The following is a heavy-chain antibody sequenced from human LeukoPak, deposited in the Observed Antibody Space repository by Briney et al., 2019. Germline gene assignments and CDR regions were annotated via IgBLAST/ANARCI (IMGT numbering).Heavy chain of an antibody. D-gene: IGHD2-21*01. J-gene: IGHJ4*02. V-gene: IGHV3-23*01. Sequence: GESLKISCAASRFAFSSYAMSWVRQAPGKGLEYVSGISNTGGRTYYADSMKGRFTISRDNSKNTVYLQMNSLRAEDTAVYYCAKDCCGTSLFDYWGQGTLVTVSS. CDR3: AKDCCGTSLFDY. CDR1: RFAFSSYA. CDR2: ISNTGGRT.